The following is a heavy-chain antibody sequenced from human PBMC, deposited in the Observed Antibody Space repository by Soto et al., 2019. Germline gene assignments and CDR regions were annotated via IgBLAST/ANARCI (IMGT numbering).Heavy chain of an antibody. J-gene: IGHJ5*02. D-gene: IGHD3-22*01. CDR3: ARKNKSGYFNWFDP. CDR1: GYRFTSYW. Sequence: GSLKISCRTSGYRFTSYWIAWVRQMPGKGLEWMGIIFPSDSDTRYSPSFQGQVTISADRSTSTVFLQWASLKASDTAVYFCARKNKSGYFNWFDPWGQGTLVTVSS. CDR2: IFPSDSDT. V-gene: IGHV5-51*01.